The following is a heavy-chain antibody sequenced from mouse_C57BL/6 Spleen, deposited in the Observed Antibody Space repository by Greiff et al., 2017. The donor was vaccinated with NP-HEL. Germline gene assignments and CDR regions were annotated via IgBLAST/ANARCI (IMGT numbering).Heavy chain of an antibody. V-gene: IGHV1-82*01. CDR2: IYPGDGDP. CDR3: LYGYYAMDY. J-gene: IGHJ4*01. D-gene: IGHD1-1*02. Sequence: VQLQQSGPELVKPGASVNISCKASGYAFSRSWMNWVKQRPGKGLEWIGRIYPGDGDPNFHGMFKGKATLTADKASSTAYMQLSSLTSEDSAVYFCLYGYYAMDYWGQGTSVTVSS. CDR1: GYAFSRSW.